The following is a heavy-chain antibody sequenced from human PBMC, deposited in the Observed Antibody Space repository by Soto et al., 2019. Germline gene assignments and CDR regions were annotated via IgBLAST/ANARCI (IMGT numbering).Heavy chain of an antibody. CDR1: GFTFGQYW. CDR2: INQDGSIK. D-gene: IGHD6-6*01. V-gene: IGHV3-7*01. Sequence: GGSLRLSCAASGFTFGQYWLTWVRQAPGKGLDWVANINQDGSIKYYVDSVRGRFTISRDNAKNSLYLHMNSLRAEDTAVFFCTRIGYTSSSLDYWGQGTLVTVSS. J-gene: IGHJ4*02. CDR3: TRIGYTSSSLDY.